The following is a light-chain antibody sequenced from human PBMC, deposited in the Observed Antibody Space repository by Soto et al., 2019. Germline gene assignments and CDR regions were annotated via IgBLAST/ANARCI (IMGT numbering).Light chain of an antibody. CDR2: EGS. CDR1: SSDVGSYRF. V-gene: IGLV2-23*03. J-gene: IGLJ1*01. Sequence: QSALTQPASVSGSPGQSITISCTGTSSDVGSYRFVSWYQQHPGKAPTLMIYEGSERPSRVSDRFSGSKSGNTASLTISGLQAEDEADYFCCSYAGGSNVFGAGTKVTVL. CDR3: CSYAGGSNV.